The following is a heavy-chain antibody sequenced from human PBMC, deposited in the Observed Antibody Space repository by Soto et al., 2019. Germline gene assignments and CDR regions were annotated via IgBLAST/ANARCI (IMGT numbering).Heavy chain of an antibody. D-gene: IGHD2-2*01. CDR3: ARTPDCSSTSCYALTGFYYYYGMDV. V-gene: IGHV3-21*01. Sequence: GGSLRLSCAASGFTFSSYSMNWVRQAPGKGLEWVSSISSSSSYIYYADSVKGRFTISRDNAKNSLYLQMNSLRAEDTAVYYCARTPDCSSTSCYALTGFYYYYGMDVWGQGTTVTVSS. J-gene: IGHJ6*02. CDR1: GFTFSSYS. CDR2: ISSSSSYI.